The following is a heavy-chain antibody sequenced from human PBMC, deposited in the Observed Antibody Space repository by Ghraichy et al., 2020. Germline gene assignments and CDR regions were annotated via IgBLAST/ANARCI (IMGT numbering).Heavy chain of an antibody. V-gene: IGHV3-7*01. J-gene: IGHJ6*03. CDR1: GFTFSRNW. CDR3: ARDDRHCTMDV. D-gene: IGHD2-21*02. Sequence: GGSLRLSCVASGFTFSRNWVSWLRQAPGKGLEWVANINQDGSVEDYVDSVKGRFTVSRDNAKSALFLQMNSLRAEDTAVYYCARDDRHCTMDVWGKGTTVTVSS. CDR2: INQDGSVE.